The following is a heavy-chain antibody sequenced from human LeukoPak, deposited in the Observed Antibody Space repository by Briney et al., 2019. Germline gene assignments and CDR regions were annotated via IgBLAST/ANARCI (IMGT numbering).Heavy chain of an antibody. D-gene: IGHD3-9*01. CDR3: ARDDYDILTGTGGWFDP. CDR1: GYTFTGYY. V-gene: IGHV1-2*02. CDR2: INPNSGGT. Sequence: ASVKVSCKASGYTFTGYYMHWVRQAPGQGLEWVGWINPNSGGTNYAQKFQGRVTMTRDTSISTAYMELSRLRSDDTAVYYCARDDYDILTGTGGWFDPWGQGTLVTVFS. J-gene: IGHJ5*02.